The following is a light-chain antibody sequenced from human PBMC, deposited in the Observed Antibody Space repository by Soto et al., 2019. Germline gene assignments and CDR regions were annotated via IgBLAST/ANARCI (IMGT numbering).Light chain of an antibody. V-gene: IGLV7-46*01. CDR3: LLSYSGARV. CDR1: TGAVTSGHY. J-gene: IGLJ3*02. Sequence: QAVVTQEPSLTVSPGGTVTLTCGSSTGAVTSGHYPYWFQQKPGQAPRTLVYNTSDKHSWAPARFSGSLLGGKAALTLSGAQPEDEAEYYCLLSYSGARVFDGGTKVTVL. CDR2: NTS.